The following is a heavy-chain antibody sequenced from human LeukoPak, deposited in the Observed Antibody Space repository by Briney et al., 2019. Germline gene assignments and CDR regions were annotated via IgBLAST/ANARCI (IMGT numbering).Heavy chain of an antibody. Sequence: SETLSLTCAVYGGSFSGYYWSWIRQPPGKGLEWIGSIYYSGSTYYNPSLKSRVIISVDTSKNQFSLKLSSVTAADTAVYYCARLRYYYNWFDPWGQGTLVTVSS. J-gene: IGHJ5*02. CDR1: GGSFSGYY. D-gene: IGHD3-10*01. CDR2: IYYSGST. V-gene: IGHV4-34*01. CDR3: ARLRYYYNWFDP.